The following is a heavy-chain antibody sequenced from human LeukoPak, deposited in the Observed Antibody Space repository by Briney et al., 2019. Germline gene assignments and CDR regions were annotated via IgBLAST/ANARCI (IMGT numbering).Heavy chain of an antibody. D-gene: IGHD2-2*02. Sequence: GGSLRLSCAASGFTFSSYAMHWVRQAPGKGLEWVAVISYDGSNKYYADSVKGRFTISRDNSKNTLYLQMNSLRAEDTAVYYCARGWASTSCYTCSAFDIWGQGTMVTVSS. V-gene: IGHV3-30-3*01. CDR3: ARGWASTSCYTCSAFDI. J-gene: IGHJ3*02. CDR1: GFTFSSYA. CDR2: ISYDGSNK.